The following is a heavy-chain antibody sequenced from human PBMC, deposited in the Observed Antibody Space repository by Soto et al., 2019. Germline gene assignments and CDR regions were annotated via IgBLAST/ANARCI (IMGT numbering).Heavy chain of an antibody. D-gene: IGHD1-20*01. CDR3: ATSQKGYNWNYFDH. Sequence: SETLSLTCAVSGASISGSYYYWAWLRQSPGKGPEWIGSVFYTGFTSYNPSLESRVSVSVDTSRSQFSLKLSAVTAADTAVYYCATSQKGYNWNYFDHWGQGALVTVSS. CDR1: GASISGSYYY. CDR2: VFYTGFT. V-gene: IGHV4-39*01. J-gene: IGHJ4*02.